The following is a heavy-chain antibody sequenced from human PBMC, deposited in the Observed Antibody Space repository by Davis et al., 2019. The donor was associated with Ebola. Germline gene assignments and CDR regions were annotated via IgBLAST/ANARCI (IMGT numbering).Heavy chain of an antibody. J-gene: IGHJ6*02. CDR2: IRSKAFGGKP. D-gene: IGHD6-6*01. V-gene: IGHV3-49*02. CDR3: SRDLKQRPPAYYSGMDV. Sequence: SWLRQAPGKGLEWVGFIRSKAFGGKPAYAASVKGRFTISRDDSRTIAYLQLDSLKTEDTAVYYCSRDLKQRPPAYYSGMDVWGQGTTVTVSS.